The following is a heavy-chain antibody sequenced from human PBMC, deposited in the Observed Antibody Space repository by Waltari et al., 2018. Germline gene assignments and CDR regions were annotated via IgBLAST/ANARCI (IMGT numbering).Heavy chain of an antibody. D-gene: IGHD3-10*01. V-gene: IGHV1-69*12. Sequence: QVQLVQSGAEVKKPGSSVKVSSQASVGTFSSYAISWVRQAPGQGLEWMGGIIPIFGTANYAQKFQGRVTITADESTSTAYMELSSLRSEDTAVYYCARWLGDGYNFGLDYWGQGTLVTVSS. CDR2: IIPIFGTA. CDR1: VGTFSSYA. J-gene: IGHJ4*02. CDR3: ARWLGDGYNFGLDY.